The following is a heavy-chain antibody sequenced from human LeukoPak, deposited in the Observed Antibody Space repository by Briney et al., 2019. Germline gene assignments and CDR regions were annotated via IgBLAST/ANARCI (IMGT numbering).Heavy chain of an antibody. Sequence: ASVKVSCKASGYTFTGYYMHWVRQAPGQGLEWMGWINPNSGGTNYAQKFQGRVTMTRDTSISTAYMELTRLRSDDTAGYYCARYSSGWYFDLWGRGTLVTVSS. J-gene: IGHJ2*01. V-gene: IGHV1-2*02. D-gene: IGHD6-19*01. CDR1: GYTFTGYY. CDR3: ARYSSGWYFDL. CDR2: INPNSGGT.